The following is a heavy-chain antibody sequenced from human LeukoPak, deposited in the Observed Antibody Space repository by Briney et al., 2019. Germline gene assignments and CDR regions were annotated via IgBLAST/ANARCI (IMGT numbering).Heavy chain of an antibody. J-gene: IGHJ4*02. CDR3: VSSRGLRFDY. CDR2: IYYSGST. V-gene: IGHV4-39*01. CDR1: GGSISSSSNY. Sequence: SETLSLTCTVSGGSISSSSNYWGWIRQPPGKGLEWIGSIYYSGSTYYNPSLKSRVTISVDTSKNQFSLKLSSATAADTAIYYCVSSRGLRFDYWGQGTLVTVSS.